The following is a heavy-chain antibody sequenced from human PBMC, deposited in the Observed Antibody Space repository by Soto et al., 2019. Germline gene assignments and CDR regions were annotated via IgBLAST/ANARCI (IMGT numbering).Heavy chain of an antibody. V-gene: IGHV5-10-1*01. J-gene: IGHJ4*02. Sequence: GESQKISCKGSGYSFTSYWISWVRQMNGKGLEWMGRIDPSDSYTNYSPSFQGHVTISADKSISTAYLQWSSLKASDTAMYYCARPSSYDFWSGLSFWSQGTLVTVSS. D-gene: IGHD3-3*01. CDR2: IDPSDSYT. CDR3: ARPSSYDFWSGLSF. CDR1: GYSFTSYW.